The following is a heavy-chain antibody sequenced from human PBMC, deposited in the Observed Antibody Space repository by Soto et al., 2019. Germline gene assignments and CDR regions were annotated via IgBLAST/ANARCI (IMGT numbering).Heavy chain of an antibody. D-gene: IGHD2-21*02. CDR2: IYYSGRT. CDR1: GGSVSSGSYY. CDR3: ARGYCGGDCYHPPVEYFER. Sequence: QVQLQESGPGLVKPSETLSLTCTVSGGSVSSGSYYWSWIRQPPGKGLEWIGYIYYSGRTNYNPSLRTRVTISVDTSKNRLSLKLSSVTGADTAVYDCARGYCGGDCYHPPVEYFERWGRGTLVTVSS. J-gene: IGHJ2*01. V-gene: IGHV4-61*01.